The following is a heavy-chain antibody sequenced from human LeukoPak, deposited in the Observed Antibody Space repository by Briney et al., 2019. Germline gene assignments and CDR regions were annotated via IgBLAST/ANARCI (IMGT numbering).Heavy chain of an antibody. Sequence: PGGSLRLSCAASGFTFSNYWMHWVRQAPGKGLVWVSRINSDGSSTNYADSVKGRFTISRDNAKNTLYLQMNSLRAEDTAVYYCARSIAAAGTGYFDYWGQGTLVTVSS. V-gene: IGHV3-74*01. CDR3: ARSIAAAGTGYFDY. J-gene: IGHJ4*02. CDR2: INSDGSST. D-gene: IGHD6-13*01. CDR1: GFTFSNYW.